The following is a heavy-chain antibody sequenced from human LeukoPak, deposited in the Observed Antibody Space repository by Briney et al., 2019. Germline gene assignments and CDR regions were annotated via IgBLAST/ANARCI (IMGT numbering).Heavy chain of an antibody. CDR2: STHTGST. CDR1: GGSFSGHY. D-gene: IGHD2-2*01. CDR3: ARGRTGAAALDF. J-gene: IGHJ4*02. V-gene: IGHV4-34*01. Sequence: SETLSLTCAVYGGSFSGHYWTWIRQAPGKGLEWIGESTHTGSTNYNPSLKSRVTISVDTSKDQFSLKLTSVSAADTAVYHCARGRTGAAALDFWGPGTLVTVSS.